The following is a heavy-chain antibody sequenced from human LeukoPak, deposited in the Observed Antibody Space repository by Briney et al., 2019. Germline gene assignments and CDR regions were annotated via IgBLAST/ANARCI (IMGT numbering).Heavy chain of an antibody. J-gene: IGHJ6*02. CDR1: GFTFSSYA. V-gene: IGHV3-30*14. CDR2: ISYDGSNK. Sequence: GGSLRLSCAASGFTFSSYAMHWVRQAPGKGLEWVAVISYDGSNKYYADSVKGRFTISRDNSKNTLYLQMNSLRAEDTAVYYCARQWLAGPYGMDVWGQGTTVTVSS. D-gene: IGHD6-19*01. CDR3: ARQWLAGPYGMDV.